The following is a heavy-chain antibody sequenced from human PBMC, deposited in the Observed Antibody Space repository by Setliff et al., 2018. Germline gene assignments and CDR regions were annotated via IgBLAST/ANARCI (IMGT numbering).Heavy chain of an antibody. CDR2: IYPGDSDT. V-gene: IGHV5-51*01. D-gene: IGHD2-15*01. Sequence: PGESLKISCKGSGYSFTTYWIGWVRQMPGKGLEWMGIIYPGDSDTRYSPSFQGQVTISADKSISTAYLQLSSLKASDTATYYCARVVGADGMGVDYWGQGTLVTVSS. J-gene: IGHJ4*02. CDR3: ARVVGADGMGVDY. CDR1: GYSFTTYW.